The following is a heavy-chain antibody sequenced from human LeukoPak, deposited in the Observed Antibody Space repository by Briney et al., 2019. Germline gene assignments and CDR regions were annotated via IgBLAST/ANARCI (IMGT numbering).Heavy chain of an antibody. CDR2: MSPNSGDT. CDR3: ARGPPNWGFDF. Sequence: ASVKVSCKASGYTFTSYDINWVRHAPGQGLEWMGWMSPNSGDTGYAQKFQGRVTMTRDTSISTAYMELTSLRSEDTAIYYCARGPPNWGFDFWGQGALVTVSS. V-gene: IGHV1-8*01. CDR1: GYTFTSYD. D-gene: IGHD7-27*01. J-gene: IGHJ4*02.